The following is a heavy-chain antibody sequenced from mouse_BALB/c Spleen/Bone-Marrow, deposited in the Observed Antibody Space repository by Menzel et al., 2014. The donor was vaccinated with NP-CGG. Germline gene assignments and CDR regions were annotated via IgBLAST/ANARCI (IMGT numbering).Heavy chain of an antibody. Sequence: VMLVESGPGLVAPSQSLSITCTVSGFSLTSYGVHWVRQPPGKGLEWLGVIWTGGTTNYDSALMSRLSISKDNSESQVFLKMKSLQTDDTAIYYCARDYGGRHYFDYWGQGTTLTVSS. CDR1: GFSLTSYG. D-gene: IGHD1-1*01. CDR2: IWTGGTT. J-gene: IGHJ2*01. CDR3: ARDYGGRHYFDY. V-gene: IGHV2-9*02.